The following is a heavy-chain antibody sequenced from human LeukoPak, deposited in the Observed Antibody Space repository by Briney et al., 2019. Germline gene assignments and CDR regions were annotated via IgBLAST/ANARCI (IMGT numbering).Heavy chain of an antibody. J-gene: IGHJ4*02. CDR3: ARENWVNDY. CDR1: GFTFRIYW. Sequence: GGSLRLSCAASGFTFRIYWMHWGRQAPGKGLGWISRINGDGSITNYADSVKGRFTISRDNAKSTLYLQMNSLRAEDTAVYYCARENWVNDYWGQGTLVTVSS. V-gene: IGHV3-74*01. D-gene: IGHD7-27*01. CDR2: INGDGSIT.